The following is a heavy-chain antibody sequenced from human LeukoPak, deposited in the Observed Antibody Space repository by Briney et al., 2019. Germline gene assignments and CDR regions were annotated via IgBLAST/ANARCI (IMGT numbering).Heavy chain of an antibody. CDR2: IKQDGSAK. J-gene: IGHJ6*04. Sequence: GGSLRLSCAATGFTFSTYWMSWVRQAPGKGLEWVANIKQDGSAKYYVDSVKGRFTISRDNAKNSLYLQMNSLRAEDTGVYYCARDPGGYSSGGELDVWGKGTTVTVSS. D-gene: IGHD6-19*01. CDR1: GFTFSTYW. V-gene: IGHV3-7*01. CDR3: ARDPGGYSSGGELDV.